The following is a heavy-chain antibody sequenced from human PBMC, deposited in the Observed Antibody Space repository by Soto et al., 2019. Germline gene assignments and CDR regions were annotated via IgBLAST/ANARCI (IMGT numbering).Heavy chain of an antibody. CDR2: IWHDGTNE. CDR3: ARDRVYYILTRRALRYFQY. Sequence: PGGSLRLSCAASGFSFTDYAIHWVRQAPGKGLEWVAVIWHDGTNEYYAESVKGRFTISRDTSKKTVYLQMNSLRGDDTAVYYCARDRVYYILTRRALRYFQYWGQGIHVTVFS. CDR1: GFSFTDYA. D-gene: IGHD3-10*01. J-gene: IGHJ4*02. V-gene: IGHV3-33*01.